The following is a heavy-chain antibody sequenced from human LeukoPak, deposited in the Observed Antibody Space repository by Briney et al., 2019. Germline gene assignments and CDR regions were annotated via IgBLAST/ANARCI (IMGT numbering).Heavy chain of an antibody. CDR3: ARGAGTIFGMVRRTALNY. J-gene: IGHJ4*02. D-gene: IGHD3-3*01. Sequence: SETLSLTCAVYGGSFSGYYWSWIRQPPGKGLEWIGEINHSGSTNYNPSLKSRLTISVDTSKNQFSLKLSSVTAADTAVYYCARGAGTIFGMVRRTALNYWGQGTLVTVSS. CDR1: GGSFSGYY. CDR2: INHSGST. V-gene: IGHV4-34*01.